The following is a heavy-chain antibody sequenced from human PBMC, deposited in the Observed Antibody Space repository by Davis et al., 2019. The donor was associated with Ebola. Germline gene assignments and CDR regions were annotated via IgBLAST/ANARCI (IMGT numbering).Heavy chain of an antibody. V-gene: IGHV3-7*03. J-gene: IGHJ6*02. Sequence: GGSLRLSCAASGFTFSSYWMSWVRQAPGKGLEWVANIKQDGSEKYYVDSVKGRFTISRDNAKNSLYLQMNSLRAEDTAVYYCARDLELLIFYGMDVWGQGTTVTVS. CDR2: IKQDGSEK. CDR1: GFTFSSYW. CDR3: ARDLELLIFYGMDV. D-gene: IGHD1-7*01.